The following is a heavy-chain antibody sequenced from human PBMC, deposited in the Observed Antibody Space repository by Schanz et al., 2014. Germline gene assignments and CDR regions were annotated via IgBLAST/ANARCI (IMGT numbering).Heavy chain of an antibody. J-gene: IGHJ6*02. Sequence: QVQLVQSEAEVKKPGSSVKVSCKASGGTFSSYTISWVRQAPGQGLEWMGRIIPILGIANYAQNFQGRVTITADKSTSTAYMELTSLRSEDTALYYCAKEEVYVDSNGMDVWGQGTTVTVSS. CDR2: IIPILGIA. CDR1: GGTFSSYT. V-gene: IGHV1-69*08. CDR3: AKEEVYVDSNGMDV. D-gene: IGHD2-8*01.